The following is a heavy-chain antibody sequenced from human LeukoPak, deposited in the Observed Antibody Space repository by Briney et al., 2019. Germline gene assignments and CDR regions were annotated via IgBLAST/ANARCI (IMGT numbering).Heavy chain of an antibody. CDR2: ISGDGGST. CDR1: GFTLDDYA. CDR3: AKDPTYDFWSGYLRGKNWFDP. J-gene: IGHJ5*02. D-gene: IGHD3-3*01. Sequence: GGSLRLSCAASGFTLDDYAMHWVRQAPGKGLEWVSLISGDGGSTYYADSVKGRFTISRDNSKNSLYLQMNSLRTEDTALYYCAKDPTYDFWSGYLRGKNWFDPWSQGTLVTVSS. V-gene: IGHV3-43*02.